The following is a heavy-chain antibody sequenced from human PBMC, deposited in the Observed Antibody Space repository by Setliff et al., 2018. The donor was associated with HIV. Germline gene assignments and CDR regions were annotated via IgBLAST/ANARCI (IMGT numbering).Heavy chain of an antibody. CDR1: GGSISSHY. D-gene: IGHD2-21*02. V-gene: IGHV4-59*11. CDR3: ARVKHIVVVTVIVGAFDI. CDR2: IYYSGST. Sequence: SETLSLTCTVSGGSISSHYWSWIRLPPGKGLEWIGYIYYSGSTNYNPSLKSRVTISVDTSKNQFSLKLSSVTAADTAVYYCARVKHIVVVTVIVGAFDIWGQGTMVTVSS. J-gene: IGHJ3*02.